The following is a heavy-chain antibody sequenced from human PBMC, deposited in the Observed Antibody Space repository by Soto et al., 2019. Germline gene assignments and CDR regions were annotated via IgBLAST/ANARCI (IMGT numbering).Heavy chain of an antibody. CDR3: ATLWGQD. CDR2: IYYSGST. D-gene: IGHD3-10*01. V-gene: IGHV4-39*01. J-gene: IGHJ4*02. CDR1: GGSISSSSYY. Sequence: QLQLQESGPGLVKPSETLSLTCTVSGGSISSSSYYWGWIRQPPGKGLEWIGRIYYSGSTYYNPSLQSRATISVDTSKNQFSLKLCSVTAADTAVYYCATLWGQDWGQGTLVTVSS.